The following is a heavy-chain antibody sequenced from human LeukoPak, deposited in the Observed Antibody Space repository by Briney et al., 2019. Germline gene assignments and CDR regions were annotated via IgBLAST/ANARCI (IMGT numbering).Heavy chain of an antibody. D-gene: IGHD4-23*01. J-gene: IGHJ4*02. CDR3: ATLYGGKKFDY. V-gene: IGHV4-38-2*02. CDR1: GGSISSGYY. CDR2: IYHSGST. Sequence: SETLSLTCTVSGGSISSGYYWGWIRQPPGKGLEWIGSIYHSGSTYYNPSLKSRVTISVDTSKNQFSLKLSSVTAADTAVYYCATLYGGKKFDYWGQGTLVTVSS.